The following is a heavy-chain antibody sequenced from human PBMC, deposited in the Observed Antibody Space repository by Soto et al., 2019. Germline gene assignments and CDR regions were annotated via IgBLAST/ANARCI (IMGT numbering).Heavy chain of an antibody. D-gene: IGHD4-17*01. CDR3: GKGVYGNYATLLGH. CDR1: GGTFNSYT. CDR2: IIPIRDII. V-gene: IGHV1-69*02. J-gene: IGHJ1*01. Sequence: QVQLVQSGAEVKKPGSSVKVSCAASGGTFNSYTISWVRQAPGQGLEWMGRIIPIRDIIDYAEKCQGRVPNNADKPTGIAYKGTSGLDLGETALIYLGKGVYGNYATLLGHGGQGALVTVS.